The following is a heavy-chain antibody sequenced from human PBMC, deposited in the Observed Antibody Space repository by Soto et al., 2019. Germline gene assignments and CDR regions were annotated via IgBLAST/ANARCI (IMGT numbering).Heavy chain of an antibody. CDR3: AKDLSSLGWLALGAPFES. CDR2: ISANGRNA. V-gene: IGHV3-23*01. D-gene: IGHD3-22*01. CDR1: GFTFSNYA. Sequence: GWSLRLSCAASGFTFSNYAMNLMRQAPGKELEWLSAISANGRNAYYADSVKGRFTISRDRSKNTLYLQLDSLRVEDTAIYFCAKDLSSLGWLALGAPFESWGEVTLVTVFS. J-gene: IGHJ4*02.